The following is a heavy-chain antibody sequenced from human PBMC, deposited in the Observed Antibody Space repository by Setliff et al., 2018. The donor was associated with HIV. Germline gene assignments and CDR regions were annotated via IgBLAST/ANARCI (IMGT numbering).Heavy chain of an antibody. CDR1: GGSITRTPYH. Sequence: SETLSLTCTVSGGSITRTPYHWSWIRQPPGRGLEWIGYIHSSGTTHYNPSLSSRVTISFDASKKYFSLKLTSVTAADTAMYYCATYSAGEGGRGHWGQGTLVTVSS. CDR3: ATYSAGEGGRGH. J-gene: IGHJ4*02. CDR2: IHSSGTT. V-gene: IGHV4-61*01. D-gene: IGHD2-15*01.